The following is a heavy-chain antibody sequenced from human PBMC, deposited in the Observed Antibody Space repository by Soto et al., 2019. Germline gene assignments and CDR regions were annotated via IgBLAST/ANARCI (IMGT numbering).Heavy chain of an antibody. CDR1: GVSITSYF. J-gene: IGHJ5*02. CDR3: AKVMVKNWFDP. Sequence: SETLSLTCTVSGVSITSYFWSWIRQTPGKGLDWIGSISFSGATYSNPSLKGRAALSVDTSENHLSLTLNSVTSADTAVYYCAKVMVKNWFDPWGQGTLVTVSS. V-gene: IGHV4-59*01. CDR2: ISFSGAT. D-gene: IGHD5-18*01.